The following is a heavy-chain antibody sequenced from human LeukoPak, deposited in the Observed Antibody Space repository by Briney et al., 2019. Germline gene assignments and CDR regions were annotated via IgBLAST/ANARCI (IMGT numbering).Heavy chain of an antibody. CDR3: ATKGYSGYDSADAFDI. Sequence: SVKVSCKASGGTFSSYAISWVRQAPGQGLEWMGGIIPIFGTAIYAQKFQGRVTMTEDTSTDTAYMELSSLRSEDTAVYYCATKGYSGYDSADAFDIWGQGTMVTVSS. V-gene: IGHV1-69*06. J-gene: IGHJ3*02. D-gene: IGHD5-12*01. CDR2: IIPIFGTA. CDR1: GGTFSSYA.